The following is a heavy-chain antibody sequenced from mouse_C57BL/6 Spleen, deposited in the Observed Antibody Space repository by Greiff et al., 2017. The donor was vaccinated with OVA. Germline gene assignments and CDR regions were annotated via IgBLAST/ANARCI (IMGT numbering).Heavy chain of an antibody. Sequence: QVQLKQPGAELVRPGTSVKLSCKASGYTFTSYWMHWVKQRPGQGLEWIGVIDPSDSYTNYNQKFKGKATLTVDTSSSTAYMQLSSLTSEDSAVYYCAREITTVVLYFDYWGQGTTLTVSS. D-gene: IGHD1-1*01. CDR2: IDPSDSYT. J-gene: IGHJ2*01. V-gene: IGHV1-59*01. CDR1: GYTFTSYW. CDR3: AREITTVVLYFDY.